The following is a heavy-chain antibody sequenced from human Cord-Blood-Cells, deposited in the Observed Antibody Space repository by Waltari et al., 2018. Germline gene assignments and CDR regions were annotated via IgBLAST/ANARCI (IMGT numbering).Heavy chain of an antibody. CDR2: IYTSGST. CDR3: ARDRREYYYGMDV. Sequence: QVQLQESGPGLVKPSQTLSLTCTVSGGSLSSGSYSWTWTRQPAGKGLEWIGYIYTSGSTNYNPSLKSRVTISVDTSKNQFSLKLSSVTATDTAVYYCARDRREYYYGMDVWGQGTTVTVSS. D-gene: IGHD1-26*01. CDR1: GGSLSSGSYS. V-gene: IGHV4-61*09. J-gene: IGHJ6*02.